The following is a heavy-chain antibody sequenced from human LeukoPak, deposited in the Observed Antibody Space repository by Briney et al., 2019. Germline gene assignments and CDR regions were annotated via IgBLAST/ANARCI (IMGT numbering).Heavy chain of an antibody. V-gene: IGHV3-23*01. D-gene: IGHD2-21*01. CDR3: ARDQHNLPDY. J-gene: IGHJ4*02. CDR1: GFTFNNYA. Sequence: PGGSLRLSCAASGFTFNNYAMSWVRQAPGKGLEWVSTISAGAGSTYYADSVRGRFAISRDNSKSTLYLQMNSLRAEDTAIYYCARDQHNLPDYWGQGTLVTVSS. CDR2: ISAGAGST.